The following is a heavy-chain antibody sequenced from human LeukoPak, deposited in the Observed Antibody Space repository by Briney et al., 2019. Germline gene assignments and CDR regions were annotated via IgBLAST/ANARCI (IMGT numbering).Heavy chain of an antibody. CDR1: GFTFSSYG. Sequence: GGSLRLSCEASGFTFSSYGMHWVRQAPGKGLEWVAFIRYDGSNKYYADSVKGRFTISRDNSKNTLYLQMNSLRAEDTAVYYCAKDPRQDTSSGYYLDYWGQGTLVTVSS. D-gene: IGHD3-22*01. J-gene: IGHJ4*02. CDR3: AKDPRQDTSSGYYLDY. CDR2: IRYDGSNK. V-gene: IGHV3-30*02.